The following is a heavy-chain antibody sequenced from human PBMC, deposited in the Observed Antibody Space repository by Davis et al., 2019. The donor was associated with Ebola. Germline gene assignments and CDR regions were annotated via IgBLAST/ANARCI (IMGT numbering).Heavy chain of an antibody. V-gene: IGHV1-69*13. CDR1: GGTFSSYA. Sequence: SVKVSCKASGGTFSSYAISWVRQAPGQGLEWMGGIIPIFGTANYAQKVQGRVTITADESTSTAYMELSSLRSEDTAVYYCAREEASYYDILTGYSYYYYYGMDVWGQGTTVTVSS. J-gene: IGHJ6*02. D-gene: IGHD3-9*01. CDR3: AREEASYYDILTGYSYYYYYGMDV. CDR2: IIPIFGTA.